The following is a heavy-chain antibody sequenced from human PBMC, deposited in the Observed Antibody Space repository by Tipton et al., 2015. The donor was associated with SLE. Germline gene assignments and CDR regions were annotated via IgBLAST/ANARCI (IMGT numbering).Heavy chain of an antibody. CDR1: GDSVTSSYY. J-gene: IGHJ3*01. Sequence: TLSLTCAVSGDSVTSSYYWGWIRQPPGKRLEWIGTIHYSGITYYNPSLKSRVSVSVDTSKNQFSLRLSSVTAADTALYFCARAKDWEDGFDVWGQGTMVTVSS. V-gene: IGHV4-39*07. CDR3: ARAKDWEDGFDV. CDR2: IHYSGIT. D-gene: IGHD3-9*01.